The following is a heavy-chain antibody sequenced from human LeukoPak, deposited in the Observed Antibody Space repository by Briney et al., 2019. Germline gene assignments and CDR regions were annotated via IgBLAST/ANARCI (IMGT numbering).Heavy chain of an antibody. V-gene: IGHV1-69*04. CDR3: AIPPPRSYWYFDL. J-gene: IGHJ2*01. CDR1: GGTFSSYA. CDR2: IIPILGIA. Sequence: ASVKVSCKASGGTFSSYAISWVRQAPGQGLEWMGRIIPILGIANYAQKFQGRVTITADKSTSTAYMELSSLRSEDTAVYYCAIPPPRSYWYFDLWGRGTLVTVSS.